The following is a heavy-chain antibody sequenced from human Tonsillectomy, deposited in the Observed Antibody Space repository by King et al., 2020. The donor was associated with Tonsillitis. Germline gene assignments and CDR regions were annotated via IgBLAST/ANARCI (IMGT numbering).Heavy chain of an antibody. CDR1: VGSISSYY. CDR2: IDTSGST. V-gene: IGHV4-4*07. D-gene: IGHD1-26*01. CDR3: ARVAEYSGSSFDY. J-gene: IGHJ4*02. Sequence: QLQESGPGLVKPSETLSLTCTVSVGSISSYYWSWIRQPAGKGLEWIGRIDTSGSTNYNPSLKSRVTMSVDTSKNQFSLKLGSVTAADTAVYYCARVAEYSGSSFDYWGQGTLVTVSS.